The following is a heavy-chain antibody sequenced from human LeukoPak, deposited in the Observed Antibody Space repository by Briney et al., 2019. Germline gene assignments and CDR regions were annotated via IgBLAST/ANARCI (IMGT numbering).Heavy chain of an antibody. V-gene: IGHV3-23*01. CDR1: GFTFSSYA. D-gene: IGHD3-3*01. J-gene: IGHJ4*02. CDR2: ISGSGGST. Sequence: GGSLRLSCAASGFTFSSYAMSWVRQAPGKGLEWVSAISGSGGSTYYADSVKGRFTISRDNSKNTLYLQMNSLRAEDTAVYYCAKGVQTYYDFWSGPYFLDYGGQGPLVTVSS. CDR3: AKGVQTYYDFWSGPYFLDY.